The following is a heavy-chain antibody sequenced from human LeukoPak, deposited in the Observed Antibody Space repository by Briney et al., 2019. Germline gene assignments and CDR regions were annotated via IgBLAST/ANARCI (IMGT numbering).Heavy chain of an antibody. Sequence: PGGSLRLSCAASGFTFDDYTMHWVRQAPGKGPEWVSLISWDVGSTYYVDSVKGRFTISRDNSKSFLYLKMNSLRTEDTALYYCAKDFSESPRRDGYKAFDYWGQGTLVTVSS. CDR2: ISWDVGST. V-gene: IGHV3-43*01. J-gene: IGHJ4*02. CDR3: AKDFSESPRRDGYKAFDY. CDR1: GFTFDDYT. D-gene: IGHD5-24*01.